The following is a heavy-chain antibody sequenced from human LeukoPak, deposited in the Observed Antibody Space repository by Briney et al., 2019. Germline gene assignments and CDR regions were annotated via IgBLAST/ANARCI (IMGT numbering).Heavy chain of an antibody. CDR3: ARGDCSSISCPFDP. Sequence: GASVKVSCKASGYTFTGYYMHWVRQAPGQGLEWMGWISPNSGGTKYAQNFQGRVTMTRDTSISTAHMELSRLRSDDTAVYYCARGDCSSISCPFDPWGQGTLVTVSS. D-gene: IGHD2-2*01. V-gene: IGHV1-2*02. CDR1: GYTFTGYY. J-gene: IGHJ5*02. CDR2: ISPNSGGT.